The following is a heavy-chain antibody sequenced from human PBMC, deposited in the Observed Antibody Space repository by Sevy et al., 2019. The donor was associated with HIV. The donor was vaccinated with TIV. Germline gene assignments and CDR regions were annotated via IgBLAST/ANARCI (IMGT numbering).Heavy chain of an antibody. V-gene: IGHV3-33*01. CDR1: GFTFSTYG. CDR3: AGGHGHGDSYGRLDY. D-gene: IGHD5-18*01. J-gene: IGHJ4*02. Sequence: GGSLRLSCAASGFTFSTYGMHWVRQAPGKGLEWVAVIWCDGSNKDYADSVKGRFTISRDNSKNTLYLQMNSLRAEDTAVDYCAGGHGHGDSYGRLDYWGQGTLVTVSS. CDR2: IWCDGSNK.